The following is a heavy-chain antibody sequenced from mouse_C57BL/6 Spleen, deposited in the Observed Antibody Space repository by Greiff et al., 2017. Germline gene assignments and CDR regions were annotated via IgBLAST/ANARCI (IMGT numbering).Heavy chain of an antibody. J-gene: IGHJ4*01. CDR1: GFTFSDYY. V-gene: IGHV5-16*01. Sequence: EVQRVESEGGLVQPGSSMKLSCTASGFTFSDYYMAWVRQVPEKGLEWVANINYDGSSTYYLDSLKSRFIISRDNAKNILYLQMSSLKSEDTATYYCAREDGSTSYAMDYWGQGTSVTVSS. D-gene: IGHD1-1*01. CDR3: AREDGSTSYAMDY. CDR2: INYDGSST.